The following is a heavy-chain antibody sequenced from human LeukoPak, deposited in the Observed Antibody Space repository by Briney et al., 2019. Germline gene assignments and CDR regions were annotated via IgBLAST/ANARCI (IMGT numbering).Heavy chain of an antibody. Sequence: SETLSLTCTVSGGSISSSSYYWGWIRQPPGKGLEWIGSIYYSGSTYYNPSLKSRVTISVDTSKNQFSLKLSSVTAAVTAVYYCARHSIAAAGTRYYYGMDVWGQGTTVTVSS. J-gene: IGHJ6*02. CDR3: ARHSIAAAGTRYYYGMDV. CDR2: IYYSGST. CDR1: GGSISSSSYY. D-gene: IGHD6-13*01. V-gene: IGHV4-39*01.